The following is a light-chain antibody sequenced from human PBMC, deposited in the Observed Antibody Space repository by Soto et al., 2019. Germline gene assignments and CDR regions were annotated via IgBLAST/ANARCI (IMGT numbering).Light chain of an antibody. CDR3: QQANSFPLT. CDR1: QGISSW. J-gene: IGKJ4*01. CDR2: GAS. V-gene: IGKV1D-12*01. Sequence: IQMTQSPSSVSASVGDRVTITCRASQGISSWLVGYQQKPGKAPKLLIHGASSLQGGVPSRFSGSGSGTEFTLTISSLQPEDFATYYCQQANSFPLTFGGGTRVESK.